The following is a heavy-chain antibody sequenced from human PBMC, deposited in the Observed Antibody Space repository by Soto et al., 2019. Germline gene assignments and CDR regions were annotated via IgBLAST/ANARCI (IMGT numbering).Heavy chain of an antibody. CDR2: IYYSGST. V-gene: IGHV4-39*01. CDR1: GGSISSSSYY. D-gene: IGHD3-22*01. Sequence: QLQLQESGPGLVKPSETLSLTCTVSGGSISSSSYYWGWIRQPPGKGLEWIGSIYYSGSTYYNPSLKSRVTISVDTSKNQSSLKLSSVTAADTAVYYCARHEYYDSSGYYGYYFDYWGQGTLVTVSS. J-gene: IGHJ4*02. CDR3: ARHEYYDSSGYYGYYFDY.